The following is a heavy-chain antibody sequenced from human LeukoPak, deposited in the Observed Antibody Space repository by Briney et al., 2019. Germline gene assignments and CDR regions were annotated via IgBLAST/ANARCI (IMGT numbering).Heavy chain of an antibody. V-gene: IGHV3-30*18. Sequence: GGSLRLSCAASGFTFSSYGMHWVRQAPGKGLEWVAVISYDGSNKYYADSVKGRFTISRDNYKNTLYLQMNSLRAEDTAVYYCAKDSGYYYGSGSYVNEPIDMDVWGQGTTVTVSS. CDR1: GFTFSSYG. CDR2: ISYDGSNK. D-gene: IGHD3-10*01. CDR3: AKDSGYYYGSGSYVNEPIDMDV. J-gene: IGHJ6*02.